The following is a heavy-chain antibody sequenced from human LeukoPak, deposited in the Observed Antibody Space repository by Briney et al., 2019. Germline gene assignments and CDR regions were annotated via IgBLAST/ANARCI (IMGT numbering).Heavy chain of an antibody. J-gene: IGHJ4*02. V-gene: IGHV3-48*01. D-gene: IGHD6-25*01. Sequence: GGSLRLSCAASGFTFSNFNMNWVRQAPGKGLEWISYISGTSATIYYADSVKGRFTISRDNAKNSLYLQMNSLRVEDTAVYYCARDSSAGSSGFWGQGALVTVSS. CDR1: GFTFSNFN. CDR2: ISGTSATI. CDR3: ARDSSAGSSGF.